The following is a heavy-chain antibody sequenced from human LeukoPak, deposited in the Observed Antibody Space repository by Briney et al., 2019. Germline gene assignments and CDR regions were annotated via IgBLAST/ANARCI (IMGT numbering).Heavy chain of an antibody. CDR2: ISNSGSSI. Sequence: PGGSLRLSCAASGFTFSSYEMNWVRQAPGKGLEWVSYISNSGSSIYYADSVKGRFTTSRDNAKSSLYLQMNSLRAEDTAVYYCAREGYSYGHYYYYYMDVWGKGTTVTISS. D-gene: IGHD5-18*01. V-gene: IGHV3-48*03. J-gene: IGHJ6*03. CDR3: AREGYSYGHYYYYYMDV. CDR1: GFTFSSYE.